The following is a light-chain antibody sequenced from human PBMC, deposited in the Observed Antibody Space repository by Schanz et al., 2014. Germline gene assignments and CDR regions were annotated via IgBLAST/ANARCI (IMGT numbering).Light chain of an antibody. J-gene: IGLJ3*02. V-gene: IGLV2-14*02. CDR2: EGS. CDR3: SSHGGSRV. CDR1: SSDNL. Sequence: QSALTQPTSVSGSPGQSITISCTGTSSDNLVSWYQQHPGKAPKLLIYEGSKWPSGVSNRFSASKSGNTASLTVSGLQAEDEADYYCSSHGGSRVFGGGTKVTVL.